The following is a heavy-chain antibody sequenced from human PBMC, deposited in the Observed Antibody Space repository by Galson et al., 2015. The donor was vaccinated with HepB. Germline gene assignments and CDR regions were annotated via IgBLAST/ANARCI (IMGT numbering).Heavy chain of an antibody. CDR2: ISGSGGST. V-gene: IGHV3-23*01. CDR3: AKDREGFSSSGWYDY. D-gene: IGHD6-19*01. CDR1: GFTFSSYA. Sequence: SLRLSCAASGFTFSSYAMSWVRLAPGKGLEWVSAISGSGGSTYYADSVKGRFTISRDNSKNTLYLQMNSLRAEDTAVYYCAKDREGFSSSGWYDYWGQGTLVTVSS. J-gene: IGHJ4*02.